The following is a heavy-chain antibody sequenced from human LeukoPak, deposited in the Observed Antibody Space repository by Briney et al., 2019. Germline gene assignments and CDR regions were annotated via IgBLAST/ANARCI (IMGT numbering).Heavy chain of an antibody. CDR3: ARGKAFCDY. CDR1: GFSFSRYW. V-gene: IGHV3-7*05. J-gene: IGHJ4*02. Sequence: PGGSLRLSCAASGFSFSRYWMTRVRQAPGKGLEWVANIKEDGTKTYYVDSVKGRFTVSRDNAQNSLYLQMNSLTPEDTAVYFCARGKAFCDYWGQGALVTVSS. CDR2: IKEDGTKT.